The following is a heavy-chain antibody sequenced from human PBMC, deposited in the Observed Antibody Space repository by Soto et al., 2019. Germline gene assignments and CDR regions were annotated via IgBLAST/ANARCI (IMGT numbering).Heavy chain of an antibody. J-gene: IGHJ3*02. V-gene: IGHV4-59*01. D-gene: IGHD3-3*01. CDR1: GGSLIDDY. CDR2: VYYSGST. CDR3: ARGNEWKSSTFDI. Sequence: QVQLQESGPGLVKPLETVSLTCTVSGGSLIDDYWNWIRQPPGKGLEWIGYVYYSGSTNYNPSLTSLGTISVDRSKTQFSLKLSYVTASDTAVYYCARGNEWKSSTFDIWGHGTMVSVSS.